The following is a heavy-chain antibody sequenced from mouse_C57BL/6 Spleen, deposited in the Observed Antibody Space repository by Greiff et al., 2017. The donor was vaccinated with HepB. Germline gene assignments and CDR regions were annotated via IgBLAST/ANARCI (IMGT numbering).Heavy chain of an antibody. CDR2: IDPSDSET. CDR1: GYTFTSYW. J-gene: IGHJ3*01. D-gene: IGHD2-4*01. V-gene: IGHV1-52*01. Sequence: VQLQESGAELVRPGSSVKLSCKASGYTFTSYWMHWVKQRPIQGLEWIGNIDPSDSETHYNQKFKDKATLTVDKSSSTAYMQLSSLTSEDSAVYYCARSEDYDPLAYWGQGTLVTVSA. CDR3: ARSEDYDPLAY.